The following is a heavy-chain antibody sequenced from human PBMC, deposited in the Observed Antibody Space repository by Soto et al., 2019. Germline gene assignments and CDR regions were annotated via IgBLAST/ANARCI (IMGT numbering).Heavy chain of an antibody. CDR3: SGCGGGACHQNYGMDV. CDR1: GLTFSTSS. J-gene: IGHJ6*02. D-gene: IGHD2-21*02. CDR2: ISPSTSHI. Sequence: EVHLVESGGGLVKPGGSLRLSCAVSGLTFSTSSMNWVRQAPGKGLEWVSSISPSTSHIYYADSVKGRFTISRDNAKNSLFLQMNSLRAEDTAVYYCSGCGGGACHQNYGMDVWGQGPRSPSP. V-gene: IGHV3-21*01.